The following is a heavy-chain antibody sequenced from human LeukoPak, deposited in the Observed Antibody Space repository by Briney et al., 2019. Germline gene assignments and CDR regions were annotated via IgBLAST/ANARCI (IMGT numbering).Heavy chain of an antibody. V-gene: IGHV3-30*18. CDR1: GFSFKDYN. Sequence: PGGSLRLSCAASGFSFKDYNMHWVRQAPGKGLEWVAVITYDGSNKYYTDSVKGRFTISRDNSKSTLYLQMNSLRAEDTAVYYCAKVRWDNSGWYYLDYRGQGTLVTVSS. CDR3: AKVRWDNSGWYYLDY. D-gene: IGHD6-19*01. CDR2: ITYDGSNK. J-gene: IGHJ4*02.